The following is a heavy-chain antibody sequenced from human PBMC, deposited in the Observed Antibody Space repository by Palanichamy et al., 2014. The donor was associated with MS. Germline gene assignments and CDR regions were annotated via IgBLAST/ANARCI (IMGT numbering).Heavy chain of an antibody. CDR3: ASSRGNYLDHSGYYTPNY. D-gene: IGHD3-22*01. CDR2: INPNGGGA. CDR1: GYTFTGHY. Sequence: QVQLVQSGTEVKRSGASVKVSCKASGYTFTGHYIHWVRQAPGQGLEWMGWINPNGGGANYAQQFQGRVTMTRDTSISTAYMELSRLRSDDTAVYYCASSRGNYLDHSGYYTPNYWGQGTLVTVSS. V-gene: IGHV1-2*02. J-gene: IGHJ4*02.